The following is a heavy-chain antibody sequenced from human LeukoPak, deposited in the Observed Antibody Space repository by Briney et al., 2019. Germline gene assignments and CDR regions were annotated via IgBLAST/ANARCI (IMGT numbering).Heavy chain of an antibody. CDR3: AKTPGVMITHIFDY. J-gene: IGHJ4*02. CDR2: ISGSGGTT. CDR1: EFTFSHYA. Sequence: GGSLRLSCAASEFTFSHYAMSWVRQAPGKGLEWVSPISGSGGTTYYADSVKGRFTISRDNSKDTLYLQMNGLRAADTAVYYCAKTPGVMITHIFDYWGQGTLVTVSS. D-gene: IGHD3-16*01. V-gene: IGHV3-23*01.